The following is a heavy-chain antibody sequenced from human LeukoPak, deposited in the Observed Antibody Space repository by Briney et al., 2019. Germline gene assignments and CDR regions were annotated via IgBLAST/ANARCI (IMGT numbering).Heavy chain of an antibody. CDR3: AKELAAPVYDAFDI. J-gene: IGHJ3*02. CDR1: GFIFSSYW. Sequence: GGSLRLSCAASGFIFSSYWMSWVRQAPGKGLEWVANIKQDGSEKYYVDSVKGRFTISRDNSKNTLYLQMNSLRAEDTAVYYCAKELAAPVYDAFDIWGQGTMVTVSS. CDR2: IKQDGSEK. V-gene: IGHV3-7*03. D-gene: IGHD6-13*01.